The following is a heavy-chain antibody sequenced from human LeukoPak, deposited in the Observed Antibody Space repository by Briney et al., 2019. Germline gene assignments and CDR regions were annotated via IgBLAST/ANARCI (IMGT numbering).Heavy chain of an antibody. J-gene: IGHJ4*02. CDR1: GFTFSSYG. CDR3: AKGEVAGPMNFDY. V-gene: IGHV3-33*06. D-gene: IGHD6-19*01. CDR2: IWYDGSNK. Sequence: GGSLRLSCAASGFTFSSYGMHWVRQAPGKGLEWVAVIWYDGSNKYYADSVKGRFTISRDNSKNTLYLQMNSLRAEDTAVYYCAKGEVAGPMNFDYWGQGTLVTVS.